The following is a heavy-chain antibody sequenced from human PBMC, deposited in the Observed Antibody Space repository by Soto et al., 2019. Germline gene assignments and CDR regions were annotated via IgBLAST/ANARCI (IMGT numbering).Heavy chain of an antibody. CDR3: ARIEQLAWDGPGVFDYYYYYGMDV. D-gene: IGHD6-6*01. V-gene: IGHV3-21*01. CDR1: GFTFSSYS. J-gene: IGHJ6*02. Sequence: EVQLVESGGGLVKPGGSLRLSCAASGFTFSSYSMNWVRQAPGKGLEWVSSISSSSSYIYYADSVKGRFTISRDNAKNSLCLQMNSLRAEDTAVYYCARIEQLAWDGPGVFDYYYYYGMDVWGQGTTVTVSS. CDR2: ISSSSSYI.